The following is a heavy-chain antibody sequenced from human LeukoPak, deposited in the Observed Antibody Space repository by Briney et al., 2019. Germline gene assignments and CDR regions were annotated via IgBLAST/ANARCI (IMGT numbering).Heavy chain of an antibody. V-gene: IGHV3-23*01. J-gene: IGHJ4*02. CDR2: TSDRGDYT. Sequence: GGSLKLSCAASGFTFTSYSMSWVRQAPGKGLEWVSGTSDRGDYTYYADSVKGRFTISRDNSKNTLYLQMNSLRAEDTALYFCAKKAQYNGNYPLDYWGQGTLVTVSS. CDR3: AKKAQYNGNYPLDY. CDR1: GFTFTSYS. D-gene: IGHD1-26*01.